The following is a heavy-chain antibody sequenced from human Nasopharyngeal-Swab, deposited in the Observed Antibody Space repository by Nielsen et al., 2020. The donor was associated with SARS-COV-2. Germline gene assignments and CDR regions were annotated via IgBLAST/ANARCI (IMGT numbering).Heavy chain of an antibody. Sequence: GGSLRLSCAASGLTFSSYSMNWVRKAPGKGLEWVSSISSSSSYIYYADSVKVRFTISRDNSKNTLYLQMNSLRAEDTAVYYCARDREYGSGSYYKAYYYYVMDVWGQGTTVTVSS. CDR2: ISSSSSYI. D-gene: IGHD3-10*01. CDR3: ARDREYGSGSYYKAYYYYVMDV. CDR1: GLTFSSYS. J-gene: IGHJ6*02. V-gene: IGHV3-21*01.